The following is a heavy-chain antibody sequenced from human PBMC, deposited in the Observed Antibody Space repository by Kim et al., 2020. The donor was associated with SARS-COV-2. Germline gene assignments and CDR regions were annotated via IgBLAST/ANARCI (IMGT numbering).Heavy chain of an antibody. CDR3: AGHIAAAGFWFDP. D-gene: IGHD6-13*01. V-gene: IGHV4-61*07. J-gene: IGHJ5*02. Sequence: YNPPLKSRVTVSVDTSKNHFSLKLSSVTAADTAVYYCAGHIAAAGFWFDPWGQGTLVTVSS.